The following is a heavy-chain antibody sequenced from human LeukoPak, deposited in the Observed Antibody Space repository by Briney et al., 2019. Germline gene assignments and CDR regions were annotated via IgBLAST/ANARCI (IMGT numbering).Heavy chain of an antibody. V-gene: IGHV3-30*03. CDR2: ISYDGSNK. D-gene: IGHD1-26*01. CDR1: GFTFSSYG. Sequence: GGSLRLSCAASGFTFSSYGMHWVRQAPGKGLEWVAVISYDGSNKYYADSVKGRFTISRDNSKNTLYLQMNSLRAEDTAVYYCARDYGIVGATGYYYYMDVWGKGTTVTVSS. CDR3: ARDYGIVGATGYYYYMDV. J-gene: IGHJ6*03.